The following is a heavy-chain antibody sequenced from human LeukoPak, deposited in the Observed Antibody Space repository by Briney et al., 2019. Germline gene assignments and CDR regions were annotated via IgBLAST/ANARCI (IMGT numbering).Heavy chain of an antibody. V-gene: IGHV3-23*01. CDR2: VSPSGDIT. D-gene: IGHD3-9*01. Sequence: GGSLRLSCVASGFTFSSHGMDWVRQAPGMGLEWVSGVSPSGDITYYADSVKGRFTISRDNSKNTLYLQMNSLRAEDTAVYYCAKGLLRYFYWLREDYFDYWGQGTLVTVSS. CDR1: GFTFSSHG. J-gene: IGHJ4*02. CDR3: AKGLLRYFYWLREDYFDY.